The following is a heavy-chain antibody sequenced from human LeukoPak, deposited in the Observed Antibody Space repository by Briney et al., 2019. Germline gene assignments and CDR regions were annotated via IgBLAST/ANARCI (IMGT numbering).Heavy chain of an antibody. V-gene: IGHV3-33*01. CDR2: LWYDGSNK. Sequence: GRSLRLFCAASVFTFSIFGMHWVRQAPGKGLEWVAVLWYDGSNKYYADSVRGRFTISRDNSKNTLYLQLNSLTDEDTAVYYCARPSSRGWSAGYYFDYWNQGTLVTVSS. CDR3: ARPSSRGWSAGYYFDY. CDR1: VFTFSIFG. D-gene: IGHD6-19*01. J-gene: IGHJ4*02.